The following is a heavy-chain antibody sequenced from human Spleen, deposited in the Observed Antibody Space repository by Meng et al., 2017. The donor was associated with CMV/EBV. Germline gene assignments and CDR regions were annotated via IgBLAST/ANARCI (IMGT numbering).Heavy chain of an antibody. CDR3: ARDNNWGTDY. CDR1: GDSLGNYF. J-gene: IGHJ4*02. V-gene: IGHV4-59*01. CDR2: INYSGSI. D-gene: IGHD7-27*01. Sequence: SETLSLTCTVSGDSLGNYFWNWIRQAPGKGLEWIGYINYSGSIEYNPALKSRVVIPVDTSQKQSSLRLSAVTAADTAVYYCARDNNWGTDYWGQGTLVTVSS.